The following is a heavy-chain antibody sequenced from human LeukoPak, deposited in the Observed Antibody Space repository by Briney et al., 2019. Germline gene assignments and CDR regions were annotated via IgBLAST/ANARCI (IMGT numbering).Heavy chain of an antibody. J-gene: IGHJ4*02. CDR1: GFTFSSYA. V-gene: IGHV3-33*08. CDR2: IWYDGSNK. Sequence: GGPLRLSCAASGFTFSSYAMSWVRQAPGKGLEWVAVIWYDGSNKYYADSVKGRFTISRDNSKNTLYLQMNSLRAEDTAVYYCARIFFPTVVAALGYWGQGTLVTVSS. CDR3: ARIFFPTVVAALGY. D-gene: IGHD2-15*01.